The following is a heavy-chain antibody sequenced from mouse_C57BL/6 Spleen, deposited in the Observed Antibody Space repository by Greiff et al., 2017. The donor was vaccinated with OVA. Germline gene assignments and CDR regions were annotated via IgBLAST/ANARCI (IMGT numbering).Heavy chain of an antibody. D-gene: IGHD1-1*01. CDR1: GYAFSSYW. V-gene: IGHV1-80*01. CDR3: ARGGRITTVVADYAMDY. CDR2: IYPGDGDT. Sequence: QVQLQQSGAELVKPGASVKISCKASGYAFSSYWMNWVKQRPGKGLEWIGQIYPGDGDTNYNVKFKGKATLTADQSSIPAYMQLSSLTSEDSAVYFCARGGRITTVVADYAMDYWGQGTSVTVSS. J-gene: IGHJ4*01.